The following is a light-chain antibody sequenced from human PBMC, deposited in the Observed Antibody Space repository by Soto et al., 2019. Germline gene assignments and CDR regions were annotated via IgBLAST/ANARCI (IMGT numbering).Light chain of an antibody. J-gene: IGKJ2*01. CDR3: QHYYSTPYT. V-gene: IGKV4-1*01. Sequence: DILMTQSPDSLAVSLGERATINCKSSQSVLSSSNNKNYLAWYQQKSGQPPKLLFYWASTRESGVPDRFSGSGSGTDFTLTISSLQAEDVAVYYCQHYYSTPYTFGQGTKLEIK. CDR2: WAS. CDR1: QSVLSSSNNKNY.